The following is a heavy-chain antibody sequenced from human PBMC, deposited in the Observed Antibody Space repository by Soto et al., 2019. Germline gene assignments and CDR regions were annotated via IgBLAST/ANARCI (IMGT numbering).Heavy chain of an antibody. V-gene: IGHV1-8*01. CDR3: ARALITMVRGVISGAFDI. Sequence: QVQLVQSGAEVQKPGASVKVSCKASGYTFTSYDINWVRQATGQGLEWMGWMNPNSGNTGYAQKFQGRVTMTRNTSISTAYMELSSLRSEDTAVYYCARALITMVRGVISGAFDIWGQGTMVTVSS. J-gene: IGHJ3*02. CDR1: GYTFTSYD. CDR2: MNPNSGNT. D-gene: IGHD3-10*01.